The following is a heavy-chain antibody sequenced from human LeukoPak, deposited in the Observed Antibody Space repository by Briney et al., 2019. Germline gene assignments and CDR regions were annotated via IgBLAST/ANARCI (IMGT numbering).Heavy chain of an antibody. CDR3: ARGDIVVVPAAKGPYYYYMDV. CDR1: GGSIGTYY. V-gene: IGHV4-59*01. Sequence: SETLSLTCTVSGGSIGTYYWSWIRQPPGKGLEWIGYIYYSGSTSYNPSLESRVTISVDTSKNQFSLKLSSVTAADTAVYYCARGDIVVVPAAKGPYYYYMDVWGKGTTVTVSS. CDR2: IYYSGST. D-gene: IGHD2-2*01. J-gene: IGHJ6*03.